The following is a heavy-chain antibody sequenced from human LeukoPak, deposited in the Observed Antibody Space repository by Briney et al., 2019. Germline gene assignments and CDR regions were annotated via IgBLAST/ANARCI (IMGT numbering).Heavy chain of an antibody. Sequence: SETLSLTCTVSGGSISTYSWSWIRQPAGKVLEWIGRIYTSGTTNYHPSLKRRVTMPVDPSKNQFSLKLSSVTAADTAVYYCARVVNYYDSSGYYYFDYWGQGTLVNGFS. CDR2: IYTSGTT. V-gene: IGHV4-4*07. D-gene: IGHD3-22*01. J-gene: IGHJ4*02. CDR1: GGSISTYS. CDR3: ARVVNYYDSSGYYYFDY.